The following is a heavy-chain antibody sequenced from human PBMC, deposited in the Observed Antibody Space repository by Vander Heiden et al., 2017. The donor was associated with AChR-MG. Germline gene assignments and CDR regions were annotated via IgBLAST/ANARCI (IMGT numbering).Heavy chain of an antibody. V-gene: IGHV3-33*01. D-gene: IGHD2-15*01. J-gene: IGHJ5*02. CDR1: GFTFSSYV. CDR2: IWYDGSNK. Sequence: QVQLVESGGGVVQPGRSLRLSCAASGFTFSSYVMHWVRQAPGKGLEWVAVIWYDGSNKYYADSVKGRFTISRDNSKNTLYLQMNSLRAEDTAVYYCARDGYCSGGSCYSGDWFDPWGQGTLVTVSS. CDR3: ARDGYCSGGSCYSGDWFDP.